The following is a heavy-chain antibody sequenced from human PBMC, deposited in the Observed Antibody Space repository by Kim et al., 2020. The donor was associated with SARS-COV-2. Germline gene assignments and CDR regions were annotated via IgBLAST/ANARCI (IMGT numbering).Heavy chain of an antibody. J-gene: IGHJ4*02. D-gene: IGHD5-12*01. V-gene: IGHV4-34*01. CDR1: GGSFSGYY. CDR3: ARGSVRWLQGYYFDY. CDR2: INHSGST. Sequence: SETLSLTCAVYGGSFSGYYWSWIRQPPGKGLEWIGEINHSGSTNYNPSLKSRVTISVDTSKNQFSLKLSSVTAADTAVYYCARGSVRWLQGYYFDYWGQGTLVTVSS.